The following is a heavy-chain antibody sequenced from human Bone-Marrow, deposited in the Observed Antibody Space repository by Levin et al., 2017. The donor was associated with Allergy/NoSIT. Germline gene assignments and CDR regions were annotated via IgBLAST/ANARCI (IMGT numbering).Heavy chain of an antibody. D-gene: IGHD2-21*01. CDR3: GMNGQQSLPHGIAGIDA. CDR1: GLTFRQYW. CDR2: IKQNGNEK. J-gene: IGHJ6*02. Sequence: LGESLKISCAVSGLTFRQYWMTWVRQAPGKGLEWVAKIKQNGNEKYYVDSVEGRFTISRDNGKNSLYLQMNSLRAEDTAVYYCGMNGQQSLPHGIAGIDAWGQGTTVIVSS. V-gene: IGHV3-7*03.